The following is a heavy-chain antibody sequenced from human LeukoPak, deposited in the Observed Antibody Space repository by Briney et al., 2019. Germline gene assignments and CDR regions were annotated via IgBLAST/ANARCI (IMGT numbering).Heavy chain of an antibody. CDR2: IIPILGIA. CDR3: ARAGAVAGTYDAFDI. CDR1: GYTFTSYD. D-gene: IGHD6-19*01. Sequence: GASVKVSCKASGYTFTSYDINWVRQATGQGLEWMGRIIPILGIANYAQKFQGRVTITADKSTSTAYMELSSLRSEDTAVYYCARAGAVAGTYDAFDIWGQGTMVTVSS. V-gene: IGHV1-69*04. J-gene: IGHJ3*02.